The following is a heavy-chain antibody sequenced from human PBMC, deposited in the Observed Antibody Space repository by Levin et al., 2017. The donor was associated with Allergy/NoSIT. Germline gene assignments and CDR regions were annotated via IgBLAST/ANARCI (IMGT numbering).Heavy chain of an antibody. CDR1: GFTFSSYD. CDR3: ARAPQQHDAFDI. V-gene: IGHV3-13*04. D-gene: IGHD6-13*01. CDR2: IGTAGDT. Sequence: GESLKISCAASGFTFSSYDMHWVRQATGKGLEWVSAIGTAGDTYYPGSVKGRFTISRENAKNSLYLQMNSLRAGDTAVYYCARAPQQHDAFDIWGQGTMVTVSS. J-gene: IGHJ3*02.